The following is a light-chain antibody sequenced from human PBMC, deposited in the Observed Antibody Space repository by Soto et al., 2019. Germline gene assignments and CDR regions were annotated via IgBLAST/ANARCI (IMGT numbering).Light chain of an antibody. CDR2: ANN. J-gene: IGLJ1*01. CDR3: QSYASSLRGV. V-gene: IGLV1-40*01. CDR1: NSDIGAGYD. Sequence: QAVVTQPPSVSGAPGQRVTISCTGSNSDIGAGYDVHWYQQLPGTAPKLVIYANNNRPSGVPDRFSASKSGTSASLAITGLQADDEADYYCQSYASSLRGVFGTGTKLTVL.